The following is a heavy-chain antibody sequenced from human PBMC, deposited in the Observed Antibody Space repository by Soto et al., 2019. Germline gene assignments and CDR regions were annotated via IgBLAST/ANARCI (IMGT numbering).Heavy chain of an antibody. CDR3: TRDGWGGASYF. Sequence: GGSLRLSCTTSGFTFGDYAVSWVRQAPGRGLEWVGFIRSKTYGATTDYAASVTGRFTISRDDPKSVAYLQMNSLKTEDTAVYYCTRDGWGGASYFWGQGALVTVSS. V-gene: IGHV3-49*04. D-gene: IGHD3-16*01. CDR2: IRSKTYGATT. J-gene: IGHJ4*02. CDR1: GFTFGDYA.